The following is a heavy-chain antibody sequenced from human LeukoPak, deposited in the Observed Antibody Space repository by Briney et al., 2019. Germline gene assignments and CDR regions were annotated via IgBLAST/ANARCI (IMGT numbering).Heavy chain of an antibody. J-gene: IGHJ4*02. CDR3: ARERDYYDSSGYYYFDY. V-gene: IGHV3-48*02. D-gene: IGHD3-22*01. CDR2: ISSSSSTI. Sequence: GGSLRLSCAASGFTFSSYSMNWVRQAPGKGLEWVSYISSSSSTIYYADSVKGRFTISRDNAKSSLYLQMNSLRDEDTAVYYCARERDYYDSSGYYYFDYWGQGTLVTVSS. CDR1: GFTFSSYS.